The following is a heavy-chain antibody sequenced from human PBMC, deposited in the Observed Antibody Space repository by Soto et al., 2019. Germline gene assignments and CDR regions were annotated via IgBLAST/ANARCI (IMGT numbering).Heavy chain of an antibody. CDR3: ARVGRDSSGYYYVPYYYGMDV. Sequence: QVQLQVSGPGLVKPSETLSLTCTVSGGSISSYYWSWIRQPPGKGLEWIGYIYYSGSTNYNPSLKSRVTISVDTSKNQFSLKLSSVTAADTAVYYCARVGRDSSGYYYVPYYYGMDVWGQGTTVTVSS. CDR1: GGSISSYY. V-gene: IGHV4-59*01. J-gene: IGHJ6*02. D-gene: IGHD3-22*01. CDR2: IYYSGST.